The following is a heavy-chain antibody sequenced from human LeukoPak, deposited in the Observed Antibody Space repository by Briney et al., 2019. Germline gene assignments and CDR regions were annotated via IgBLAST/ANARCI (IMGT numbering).Heavy chain of an antibody. V-gene: IGHV1-8*02. CDR1: GGTFSSYA. CDR2: MNPNSGNT. CDR3: ARGLDLGRGAY. J-gene: IGHJ4*02. Sequence: GASVKVSCKASGGTFSSYAISWVRQAPGQGLEWMGWMNPNSGNTGYAQKFQGRVTMTRNTSISTAYMELSSLRSEDTAVYYCARGLDLGRGAYWGQGTLVTVST. D-gene: IGHD7-27*01.